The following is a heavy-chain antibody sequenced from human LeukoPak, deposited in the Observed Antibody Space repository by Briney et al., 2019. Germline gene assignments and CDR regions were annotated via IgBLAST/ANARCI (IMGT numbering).Heavy chain of an antibody. CDR2: IIPIFGTA. CDR3: ARRGSNWNYYFDY. D-gene: IGHD1-7*01. J-gene: IGHJ4*02. Sequence: GASVKVSCKASGGTFSSYAISWVRQAPGQGLEWMEGIIPIFGTANYAQKFQGRVTITTDESTSTAYMELSSLRSEDTAVYYCARRGSNWNYYFDYWGQGTLVTVSS. CDR1: GGTFSSYA. V-gene: IGHV1-69*05.